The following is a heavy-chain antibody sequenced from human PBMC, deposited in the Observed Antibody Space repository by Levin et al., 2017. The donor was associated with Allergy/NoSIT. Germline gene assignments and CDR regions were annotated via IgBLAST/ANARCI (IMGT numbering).Heavy chain of an antibody. V-gene: IGHV3-48*03. CDR1: GFTFSSYE. J-gene: IGHJ4*02. Sequence: PGGSLRLSCAASGFTFSSYEMNWVRQAPGKGLEWVSYISSSGSTIYYADSVKGRFTISRDNAKNSLYLQMNSLRAEDTAVYYCAREKQQLAAFDYWGQGTLVTVSS. D-gene: IGHD6-6*01. CDR2: ISSSGSTI. CDR3: AREKQQLAAFDY.